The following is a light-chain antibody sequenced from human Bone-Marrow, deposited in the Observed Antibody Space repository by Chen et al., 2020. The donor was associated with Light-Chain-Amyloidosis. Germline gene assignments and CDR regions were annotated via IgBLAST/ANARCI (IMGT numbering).Light chain of an antibody. J-gene: IGLJ2*01. CDR3: QAADSSGTYEVI. Sequence: SYELTQPPSVSVSPGQTSRITCSGDDLPTKYAYWYQQKPGQAPVLGRHRDTERPSGISERYSGSSSGTTATLTISGVQADGEADYHCQAADSSGTYEVIFGGGTKLTVL. CDR1: DLPTKY. CDR2: RDT. V-gene: IGLV3-25*03.